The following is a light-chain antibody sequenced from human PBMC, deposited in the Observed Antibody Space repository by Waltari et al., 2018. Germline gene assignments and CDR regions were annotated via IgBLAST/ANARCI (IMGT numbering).Light chain of an antibody. CDR1: QSVASSY. CDR2: GAS. Sequence: EIMLTQSPGTLSLSPGERATLSCRASQSVASSYLAWYQHKPGQAPRLLIYGASSRAPGVPDRFSGSGSGTDFTLTISRLEPEDFAVYYYQQYGRSPSTFGPGTKVDFK. V-gene: IGKV3-20*01. CDR3: QQYGRSPST. J-gene: IGKJ3*01.